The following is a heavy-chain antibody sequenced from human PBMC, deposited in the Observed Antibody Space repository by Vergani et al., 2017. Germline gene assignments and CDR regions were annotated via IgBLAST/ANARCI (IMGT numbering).Heavy chain of an antibody. CDR2: ISSSSSYI. V-gene: IGHV3-21*01. D-gene: IGHD6-6*01. J-gene: IGHJ4*02. CDR1: GFTFSSYS. CDR3: ATSSSSRGYYFDY. Sequence: VQLVESGGGLVKPGGSLRLSCEASGFTFSSYSMNWVRQAPGKGLEWVSSISSSSSYIYYADSVKGRFTISRDNAKNSLYLQMNSLRAEDTAVYYCATSSSSRGYYFDYWGQGTLVTVSS.